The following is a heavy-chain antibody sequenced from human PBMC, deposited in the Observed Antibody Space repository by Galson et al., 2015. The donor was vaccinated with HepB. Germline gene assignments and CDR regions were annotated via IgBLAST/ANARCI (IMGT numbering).Heavy chain of an antibody. J-gene: IGHJ6*02. Sequence: SVKVSCKASGGTFSNYAITWMRQAPGQGLEWMGGIIPVSGTINYAQKFQDRVTITADKSTNTAYMELSSLRSEDTAVYYCARGVGSSWYEPLIYYYGMDVWGQGTTVTVSS. D-gene: IGHD6-13*01. CDR2: IIPVSGTI. CDR3: ARGVGSSWYEPLIYYYGMDV. CDR1: GGTFSNYA. V-gene: IGHV1-69*06.